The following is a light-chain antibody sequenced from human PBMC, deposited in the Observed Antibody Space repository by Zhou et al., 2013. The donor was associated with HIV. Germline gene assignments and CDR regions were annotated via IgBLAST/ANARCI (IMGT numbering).Light chain of an antibody. CDR1: QGISSF. Sequence: DIQMTQSPSSLSASVGDKVTITCRASQGISSFLAWFQQKPGKPPKSLIYGASSLQTGVSSKFSGSGSGTDFTLTISSLQPEDFATYYCQQYKSYPVTFGGGTKVE. V-gene: IGKV1-16*02. J-gene: IGKJ4*01. CDR3: QQYKSYPVT. CDR2: GAS.